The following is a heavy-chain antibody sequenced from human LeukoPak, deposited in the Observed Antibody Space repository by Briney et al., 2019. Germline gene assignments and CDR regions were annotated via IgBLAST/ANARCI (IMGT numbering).Heavy chain of an antibody. CDR1: GFTFSSYA. J-gene: IGHJ1*01. V-gene: IGHV3-23*01. Sequence: GGSLRLSCAASGFTFSSYAMSWVRQAPGKGLERVSAISGSGGSTYYADSVKGRFTISRDNSKNTLYLQMNSLRAEDTAVYYCAKDGDYGDYLGHFQHWGQGTLVTVSS. D-gene: IGHD4-17*01. CDR3: AKDGDYGDYLGHFQH. CDR2: ISGSGGST.